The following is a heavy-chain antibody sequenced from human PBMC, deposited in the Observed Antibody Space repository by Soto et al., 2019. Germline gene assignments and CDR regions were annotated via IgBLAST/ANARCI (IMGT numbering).Heavy chain of an antibody. D-gene: IGHD6-6*01. V-gene: IGHV3-11*01. CDR2: ISSSGSTI. CDR1: GFPFSDYY. Sequence: GWCLRLCCAASGFPFSDYYMSWIRQDPGKGLEWVSYISSSGSTIYYADSVKGRFTISRDNAKNSLYLQMNSLRAEDTAVYYCARGIAARPGGPLAYWGQGTLVTVSS. CDR3: ARGIAARPGGPLAY. J-gene: IGHJ4*02.